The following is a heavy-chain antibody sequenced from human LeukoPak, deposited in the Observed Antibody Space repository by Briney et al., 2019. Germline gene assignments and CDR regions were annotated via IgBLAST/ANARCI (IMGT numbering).Heavy chain of an antibody. J-gene: IGHJ4*02. D-gene: IGHD4-17*01. CDR1: GGSISSGSYY. Sequence: SETLSLTCTVSGGSISSGSYYWSWIRQPAGKGLEWIGRIYTNGSTNYNPSLKSRVTISVDTSKNQFSLKLSSVTAADTAVYYCAREIYGDYGAFDYWGQGTLVTVSS. V-gene: IGHV4-61*02. CDR3: AREIYGDYGAFDY. CDR2: IYTNGST.